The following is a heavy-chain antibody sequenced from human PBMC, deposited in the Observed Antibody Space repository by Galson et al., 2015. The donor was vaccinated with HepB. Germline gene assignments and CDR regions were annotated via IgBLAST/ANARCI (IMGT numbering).Heavy chain of an antibody. CDR3: ARDTPNYYYDSSGYYYVDYYYGMDV. V-gene: IGHV3-74*01. CDR1: GFTFSSYW. J-gene: IGHJ6*02. Sequence: SLRLSCAASGFTFSSYWMHWVRQAPGKGLVWVSRINSDGSSTSYADSVKGRFTISRDNAKNTLYLQMNSLRAEDTAVYYCARDTPNYYYDSSGYYYVDYYYGMDVWGQGTTVTVSS. D-gene: IGHD3-22*01. CDR2: INSDGSST.